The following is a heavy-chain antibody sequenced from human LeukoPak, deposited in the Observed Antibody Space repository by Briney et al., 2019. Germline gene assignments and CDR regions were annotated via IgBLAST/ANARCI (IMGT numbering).Heavy chain of an antibody. J-gene: IGHJ4*02. V-gene: IGHV3-7*01. CDR3: ARATSGIYANFDY. D-gene: IGHD1-26*01. CDR2: IKQDGSEK. CDR1: GFTFSSYW. Sequence: PGGSLRLSCAASGFTFSSYWRAWVRQAPGKGLEWVVNIKQDGSEKYFVDCVKGRFTSSRDKDKNSLYLQINSLRAEDTALYYCARATSGIYANFDYWGQGTLVTVSS.